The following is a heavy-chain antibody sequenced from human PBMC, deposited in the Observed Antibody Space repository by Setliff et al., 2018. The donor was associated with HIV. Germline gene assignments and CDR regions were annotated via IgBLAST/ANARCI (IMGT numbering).Heavy chain of an antibody. Sequence: PSETLSLTCTVSGGSISTYYWSWIRQPPGKGLEWIGYIFYSGSTNYNPSLKSRVTISVDTSKNQFSLKLSSVTAADTAVYYCARGWGLWFGQLSILPLDPWGQGTLVTVSS. CDR2: IFYSGST. D-gene: IGHD3-10*01. CDR1: GGSISTYY. V-gene: IGHV4-59*08. CDR3: ARGWGLWFGQLSILPLDP. J-gene: IGHJ5*02.